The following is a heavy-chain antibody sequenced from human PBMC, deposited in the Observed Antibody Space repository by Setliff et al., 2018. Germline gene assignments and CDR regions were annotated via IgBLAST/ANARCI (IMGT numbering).Heavy chain of an antibody. J-gene: IGHJ4*02. V-gene: IGHV3-30-3*01. CDR2: SRYAENYQ. Sequence: PGGSLRLSCAASGFTISYYAIHWVRQAPGKGLEWVAVSRYAENYQYYADSVKGRFTISRDTFAETAYMELRSLTSDDMAVYYCARGYCDGIGCPAPLYYFDSWGQGTLVTVSS. D-gene: IGHD2-21*01. CDR3: ARGYCDGIGCPAPLYYFDS. CDR1: GFTISYYA.